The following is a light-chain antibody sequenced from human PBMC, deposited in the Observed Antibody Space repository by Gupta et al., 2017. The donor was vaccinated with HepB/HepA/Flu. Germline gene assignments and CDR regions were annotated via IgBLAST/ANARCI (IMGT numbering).Light chain of an antibody. CDR1: SDHSSFA. J-gene: IGLJ3*02. CDR2: VNNDGTH. Sequence: QLVLTQSPSASLGASVKLTCTLSSDHSSFAIAWHQQQPEKGPRFLMKVNNDGTHNKGDGIPDRFSGSRSGAERYLTISSLQSEDEADYYCQTWGTGIQVFGGGTKLTVL. CDR3: QTWGTGIQV. V-gene: IGLV4-69*01.